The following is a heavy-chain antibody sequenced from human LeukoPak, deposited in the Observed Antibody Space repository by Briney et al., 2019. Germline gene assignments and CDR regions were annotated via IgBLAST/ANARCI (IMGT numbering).Heavy chain of an antibody. CDR1: GGTFSSYA. Sequence: ASVKVSCKASGGTFSSYAISWVRQAPGQGLEWMGRIIPILGIANYAQKFQGRVTITADKSTSTAYMELSSLRSEDTAVYYCARAQYYYDSSGYYYETDAFDIWGQGTMVTVPS. CDR3: ARAQYYYDSSGYYYETDAFDI. D-gene: IGHD3-22*01. V-gene: IGHV1-69*04. CDR2: IIPILGIA. J-gene: IGHJ3*02.